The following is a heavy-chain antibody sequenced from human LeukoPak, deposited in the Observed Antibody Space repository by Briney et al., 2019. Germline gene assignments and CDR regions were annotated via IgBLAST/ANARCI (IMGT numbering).Heavy chain of an antibody. D-gene: IGHD4-23*01. V-gene: IGHV4-4*02. CDR2: VYHSGSA. CDR3: LYGGNSGDWVY. J-gene: IGHJ4*02. Sequence: PSETLSLTCAVSGASIISINWWSWVRQPPGKGLEWIGEVYHSGSANYNPSLRSRVTMSVDKSKNQFSLILSSMTAADTAVYYCLYGGNSGDWVYWGQGTLVTVPS. CDR1: GASIISINW.